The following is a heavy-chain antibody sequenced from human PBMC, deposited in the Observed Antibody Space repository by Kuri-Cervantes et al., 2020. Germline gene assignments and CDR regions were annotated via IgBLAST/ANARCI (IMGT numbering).Heavy chain of an antibody. CDR2: IKQDGSEK. D-gene: IGHD6-13*01. Sequence: GGSLRLSCAASGFTFSSYAMHWVRQAPGKGLEWVANIKQDGSEKYYVDSVKGRFTISRDNAKNSLYLQMNSLRAEDTAVYYCAREGYSSSWAYYYYYYGMDVWGQGTTVTVSS. V-gene: IGHV3-7*01. CDR1: GFTFSSYA. J-gene: IGHJ6*02. CDR3: AREGYSSSWAYYYYYYGMDV.